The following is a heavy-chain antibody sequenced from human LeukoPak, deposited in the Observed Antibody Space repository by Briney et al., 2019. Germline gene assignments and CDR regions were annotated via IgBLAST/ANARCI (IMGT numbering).Heavy chain of an antibody. Sequence: SVKVSCKASGGTFSSYAISWVRQAPGQGLEWMGGIIPIFGTANYAQKFQGRVTITADESTSTAYMELSSLRSEDTAVYYCARPNHYGSGSYCHSLFDYWGQGTLVTVSS. D-gene: IGHD3-10*01. V-gene: IGHV1-69*13. J-gene: IGHJ4*02. CDR2: IIPIFGTA. CDR1: GGTFSSYA. CDR3: ARPNHYGSGSYCHSLFDY.